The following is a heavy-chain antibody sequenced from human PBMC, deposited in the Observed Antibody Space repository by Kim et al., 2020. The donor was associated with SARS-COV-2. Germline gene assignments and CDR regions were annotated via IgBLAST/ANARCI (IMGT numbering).Heavy chain of an antibody. D-gene: IGHD2-2*02. CDR3: AKVRSAIRFDY. CDR2: IYYSGST. J-gene: IGHJ4*02. Sequence: SETLSLTCTVSGGSISSYYWSWIRQPPGKGLEWIRYIYYSGSTNYNPSLKSRVTISLDTSKNQFSLKLSSVTAADTAVYYCAKVRSAIRFDYWGQGTLVTVSS. CDR1: GGSISSYY. V-gene: IGHV4-59*13.